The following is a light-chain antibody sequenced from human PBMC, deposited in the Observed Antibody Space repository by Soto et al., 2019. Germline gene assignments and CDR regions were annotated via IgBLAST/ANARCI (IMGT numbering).Light chain of an antibody. V-gene: IGKV3-15*01. CDR1: QSVGGN. J-gene: IGKJ4*01. CDR2: GAS. CDR3: QQYNNWPLT. Sequence: EIVVTQSPATLSVSPGDRATLSCRASQSVGGNLAWYQQKPGQAPRLLIYGASTRATGIPARFSGSGSGTEFTLTISSLQSEDFAVYYCQQYNNWPLTFGGGTKVEIK.